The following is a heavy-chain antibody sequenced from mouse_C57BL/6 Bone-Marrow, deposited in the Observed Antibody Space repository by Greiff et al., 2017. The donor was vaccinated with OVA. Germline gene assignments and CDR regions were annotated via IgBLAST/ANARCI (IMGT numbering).Heavy chain of an antibody. D-gene: IGHD2-3*01. V-gene: IGHV1-59*01. J-gene: IGHJ3*01. CDR2: IDPSDSYT. Sequence: VQLQQPGAELVRPGTSVKLSCKASGYTFTSYWMHWVKQRPGQGLAWIGVIDPSDSYTNYNQQIKGKATLTVDTSSSTSYMQLSSLTSEDSAVYYCARRWLLHAYWGQGTLVTVSA. CDR3: ARRWLLHAY. CDR1: GYTFTSYW.